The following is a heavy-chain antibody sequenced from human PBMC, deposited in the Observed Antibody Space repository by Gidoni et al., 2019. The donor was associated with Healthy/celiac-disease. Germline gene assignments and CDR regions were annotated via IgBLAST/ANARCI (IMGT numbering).Heavy chain of an antibody. CDR2: ISYDGSNK. CDR1: GLPFSSNG. CDR3: ARDRMVRGVIIYYFDY. J-gene: IGHJ4*02. Sequence: QVQLVESGGGVVKPGRSRRLSCAASGLPFSSNGMHWVRQAPGKGLEWVAVISYDGSNKYYADSVKGRFTISRDNSKNTLYLQMNSLRAEDTAVYYCARDRMVRGVIIYYFDYWGQGTLVTVSS. V-gene: IGHV3-30*03. D-gene: IGHD3-10*01.